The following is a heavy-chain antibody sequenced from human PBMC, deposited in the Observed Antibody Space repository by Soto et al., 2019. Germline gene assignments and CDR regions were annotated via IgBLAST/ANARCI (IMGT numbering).Heavy chain of an antibody. CDR1: GGSISSYY. D-gene: IGHD3-3*01. J-gene: IGHJ3*02. V-gene: IGHV4-59*12. Sequence: SETLSLTCTVSGGSISSYYWSWIRQSPGKGLEWIGYIHYSGSTNYNPSLKSRVTISVDTSKNQFSLKLSSVTAADTAVYYCARGSETNDFDDAFDIWGQGTMVTVSS. CDR3: ARGSETNDFDDAFDI. CDR2: IHYSGST.